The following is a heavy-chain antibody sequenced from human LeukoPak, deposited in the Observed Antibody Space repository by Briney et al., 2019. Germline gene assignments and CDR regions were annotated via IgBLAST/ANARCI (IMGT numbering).Heavy chain of an antibody. J-gene: IGHJ6*02. CDR1: GGTFSSYA. CDR2: IISIFGTA. Sequence: SVKVSCKASGGTFSSYAISWVRQAPGQGLEWMGGIISIFGTANYAQKFQGRVTITADESTSTAYMELSSLRSEDTAVYYCARVQWSVGATTGYYYYYGMDVWGQGTTVTVSS. CDR3: ARVQWSVGATTGYYYYYGMDV. V-gene: IGHV1-69*13. D-gene: IGHD1-26*01.